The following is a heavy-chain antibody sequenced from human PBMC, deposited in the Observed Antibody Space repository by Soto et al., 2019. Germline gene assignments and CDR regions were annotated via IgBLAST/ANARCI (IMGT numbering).Heavy chain of an antibody. CDR2: ISAYNGNT. CDR3: ARDCSSTSCSPYYYYGMDV. CDR1: GYTLTSYG. Sequence: ASVKVSCKASGYTLTSYGISWVRQAPGQGLEWMGWISAYNGNTNYAQKLQGRVTMTTDTSTSTAYMELRSLRSDDTAVYYCARDCSSTSCSPYYYYGMDVWGQGTTVTSP. D-gene: IGHD2-2*01. J-gene: IGHJ6*02. V-gene: IGHV1-18*01.